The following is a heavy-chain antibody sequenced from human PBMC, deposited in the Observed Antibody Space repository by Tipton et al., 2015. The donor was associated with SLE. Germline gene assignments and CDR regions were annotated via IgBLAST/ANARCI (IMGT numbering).Heavy chain of an antibody. V-gene: IGHV4-34*01. D-gene: IGHD1-26*01. Sequence: TLSLTCAVYGGSFSGYYWSWIRQPPGKGLEWIGEINHSGGTNYNPSLKSRVTMSIDTSKNQFSLNLSSVTAADTALYYCARGWIVGPTSSFDIWGQGTMVTVSS. CDR2: INHSGGT. J-gene: IGHJ3*02. CDR3: ARGWIVGPTSSFDI. CDR1: GGSFSGYY.